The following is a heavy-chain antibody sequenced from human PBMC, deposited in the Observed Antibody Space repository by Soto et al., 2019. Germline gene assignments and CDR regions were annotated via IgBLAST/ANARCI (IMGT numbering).Heavy chain of an antibody. D-gene: IGHD3-3*01. J-gene: IGHJ4*02. Sequence: GASLRLSCAASGFTFISYAMSWVRQAPGKGLEWVSAISGSGGSTYYADSVKGRFTISRDNSKNTLYLQMNSLRAEDTAVYYYANLYDFWSDRYTGYYFDYWRQGTLVNVPS. V-gene: IGHV3-23*01. CDR3: ANLYDFWSDRYTGYYFDY. CDR2: ISGSGGST. CDR1: GFTFISYA.